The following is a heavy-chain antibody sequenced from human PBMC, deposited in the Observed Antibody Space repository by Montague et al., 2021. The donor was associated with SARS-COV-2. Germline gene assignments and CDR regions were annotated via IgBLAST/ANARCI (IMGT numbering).Heavy chain of an antibody. D-gene: IGHD1-26*01. V-gene: IGHV4-4*02. CDR2: IYHSGTT. CDR3: ALPLGGARFDP. Sequence: SETLSLTCTVSGGSVSSDNWWTWVRQPPGKGLEWIGEIYHSGTTNYNPSLQSRATISVDKSRNHLSLNLRSATAADTAMYYCALPLGGARFDPWGQGFLVTVSS. CDR1: GGSVSSDNW. J-gene: IGHJ5*02.